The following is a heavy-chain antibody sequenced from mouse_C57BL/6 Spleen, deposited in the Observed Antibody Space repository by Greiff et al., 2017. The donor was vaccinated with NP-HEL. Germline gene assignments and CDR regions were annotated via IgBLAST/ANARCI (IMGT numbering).Heavy chain of an antibody. CDR2: IYPGDGDT. CDR1: GYAFSSYW. J-gene: IGHJ2*01. CDR3: ARYTTVEDFDY. V-gene: IGHV1-80*01. Sequence: LKQSGASVKISCKASGYAFSSYWMNWVKQRPGKGLEWIGQIYPGDGDTNYNGKFKGKATLTADKSSSTAYMQLSSLTSEDSAVYFCARYTTVEDFDYWGQGTTLTVSS. D-gene: IGHD1-1*01.